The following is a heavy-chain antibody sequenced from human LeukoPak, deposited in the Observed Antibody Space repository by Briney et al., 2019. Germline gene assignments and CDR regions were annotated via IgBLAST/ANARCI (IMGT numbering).Heavy chain of an antibody. CDR1: RGSISSYY. V-gene: IGHV4-4*07. J-gene: IGHJ5*02. CDR2: IYTSGST. Sequence: SSETLSLTCTVSRGSISSYYWSWIRQPAGKGLEWIGRIYTSGSTNYNPSLKSRVTMSVDTSKNQFSLKLSSVTAADTAVYYCARVVVVAATRLSWFDPWGQGTLVTVSS. CDR3: ARVVVVAATRLSWFDP. D-gene: IGHD2-15*01.